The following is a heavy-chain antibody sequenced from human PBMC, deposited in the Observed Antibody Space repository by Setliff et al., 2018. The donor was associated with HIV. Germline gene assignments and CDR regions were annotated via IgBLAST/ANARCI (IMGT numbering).Heavy chain of an antibody. J-gene: IGHJ3*02. Sequence: ASVKVSCKASGYTFSNYIHWVRQAPGQGLEWMAWINSASGGTNYAQNFQGRVTVTRDTSINTVYMELSSLRSEDTAVYYCARDYFDSSAYHYGFGAFDIWGQGTMVTVSS. V-gene: IGHV1-2*02. CDR1: GYTFSNY. CDR3: ARDYFDSSAYHYGFGAFDI. CDR2: INSASGGT. D-gene: IGHD3-22*01.